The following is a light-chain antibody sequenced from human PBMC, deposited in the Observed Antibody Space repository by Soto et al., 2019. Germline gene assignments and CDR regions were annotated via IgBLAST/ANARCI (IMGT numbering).Light chain of an antibody. V-gene: IGLV2-14*01. CDR3: SSYTTNTVI. CDR1: SNDVGGYNY. J-gene: IGLJ2*01. CDR2: EVS. Sequence: QSALTQPASVSGSPGQSITISCTGTSNDVGGYNYVSWYQQSPGKAPKLMISEVSNRPSGVSTRFSGSKSGNTTSLTISGLQAEDEADYYCSSYTTNTVIFGGGTKLTVL.